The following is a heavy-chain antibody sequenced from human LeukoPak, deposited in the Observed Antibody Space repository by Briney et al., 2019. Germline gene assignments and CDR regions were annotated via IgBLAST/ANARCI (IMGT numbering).Heavy chain of an antibody. CDR1: GGSISSSSYY. J-gene: IGHJ6*03. D-gene: IGHD4-11*01. CDR3: AGLTTVTTFRYYYMDV. CDR2: IYYSGST. V-gene: IGHV4-39*01. Sequence: SETLSLTCTVSGGSISSSSYYWGWIRQPPGKGLEWIGSIYYSGSTYYNPSLKSRVTISVDTSKNQFSLKLSSVTAADTAVYYCAGLTTVTTFRYYYMDVWGKGTTVTVSS.